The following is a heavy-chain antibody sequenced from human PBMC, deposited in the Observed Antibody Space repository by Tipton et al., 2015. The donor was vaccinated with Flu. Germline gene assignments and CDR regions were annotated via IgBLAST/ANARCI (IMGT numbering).Heavy chain of an antibody. CDR1: GYYITGGHF. CDR3: ARLDVSAWLAWDF. D-gene: IGHD6-19*01. Sequence: PGLVKPSETLSLTCVVSGYYITGGHFWGWVRQPPGKGLEWLGSIYRDGTTSFNPSLKSRLSMSVDTSNNHFSLRLNSVTASDTAVYYCARLDVSAWLAWDFWGQGTLVTVS. V-gene: IGHV4-38-2*01. CDR2: IYRDGTT. J-gene: IGHJ4*02.